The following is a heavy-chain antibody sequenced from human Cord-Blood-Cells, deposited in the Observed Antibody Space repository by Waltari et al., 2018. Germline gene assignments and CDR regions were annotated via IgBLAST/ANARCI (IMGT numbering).Heavy chain of an antibody. CDR1: GGSLRSYD. D-gene: IGHD3-9*01. CDR2: IYYSGST. CDR3: ASVTYYDILTGYYYFDY. Sequence: QVQLPESGPGLVKPSETLSLTCTVSGGSLRSYDWSWIRHPQGKGLEWIGYIYYSGSTNYNPSLKSRVTISVDTSKNQFSLKLSSVTAADTAVYYCASVTYYDILTGYYYFDYWGQGTLVTVSS. V-gene: IGHV4-59*01. J-gene: IGHJ4*02.